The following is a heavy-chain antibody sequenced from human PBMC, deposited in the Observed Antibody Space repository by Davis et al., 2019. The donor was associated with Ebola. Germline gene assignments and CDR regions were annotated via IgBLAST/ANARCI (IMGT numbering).Heavy chain of an antibody. CDR2: IYITGST. CDR1: GFTVSSNH. V-gene: IGHV3-53*01. D-gene: IGHD1-26*01. CDR3: AKDTSKIWFDI. J-gene: IGHJ3*02. Sequence: PGGSLSLSCAASGFTVSSNHMSWVRQAPGKGLEWVSSIYITGSTYYADSVRGRFSISRDNSKNTLYLQMNGRRVDDTAIYYCAKDTSKIWFDIWGQGTMVTVSS.